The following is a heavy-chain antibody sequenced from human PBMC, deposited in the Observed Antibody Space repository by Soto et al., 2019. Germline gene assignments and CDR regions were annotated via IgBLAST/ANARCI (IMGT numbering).Heavy chain of an antibody. Sequence: QVQLVQSGAEVKKPGASVKVSCKASGYTFTSYDINWVRQATGQGLEWMGWMNPNSGNTGYAQKFQGRVTMTRNTSISTAYMELSSLRSEXXXXXXXARGMVRGVLFDYWGQXTXXTVSS. CDR1: GYTFTSYD. D-gene: IGHD3-10*01. CDR3: ARGMVRGVLFDY. CDR2: MNPNSGNT. V-gene: IGHV1-8*01. J-gene: IGHJ4*02.